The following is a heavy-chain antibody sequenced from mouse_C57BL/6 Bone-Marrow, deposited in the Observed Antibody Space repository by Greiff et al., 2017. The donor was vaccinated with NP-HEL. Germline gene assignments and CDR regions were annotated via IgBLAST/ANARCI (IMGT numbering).Heavy chain of an antibody. CDR3: ASSGVVASCFDY. CDR1: GYTFTGYW. J-gene: IGHJ2*01. V-gene: IGHV1-9*01. CDR2: ILPGSGST. Sequence: QVQLQQSGAELMKPGASVKLSCKATGYTFTGYWIEWVKQRPGHGLEWIGEILPGSGSTNYNEKFKGKAPFTADTSSNTAYMQLSSLTTAASAISASASSGVVASCFDYWGQGTTLTVSS. D-gene: IGHD1-1*01.